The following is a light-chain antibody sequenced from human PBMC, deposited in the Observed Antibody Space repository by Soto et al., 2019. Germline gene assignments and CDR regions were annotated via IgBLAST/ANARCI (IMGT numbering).Light chain of an antibody. CDR1: QSISSY. J-gene: IGKJ1*01. V-gene: IGKV1-39*01. Sequence: DIQMTQSPSSLSASLGDRVTITCRASQSISSYLNWYQQKPGKAPKLLIYAASSLQSGVSSRFSGSGYGTDFTLTISSLQTEDFATYYCQQSYSTPRTFGQGTKVDIK. CDR2: AAS. CDR3: QQSYSTPRT.